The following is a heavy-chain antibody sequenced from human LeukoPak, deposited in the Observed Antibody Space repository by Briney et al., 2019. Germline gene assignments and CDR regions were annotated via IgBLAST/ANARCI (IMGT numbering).Heavy chain of an antibody. V-gene: IGHV3-11*05. Sequence: GGSLRLSCAASGFXFSDYYITWIRQAPGKGLEWVSYISSSTHYTNYADSVKGRFTISRDNAKNSLYLQMNSLRAEDTAVYYCARDPETWQAAWGQGTMVTVSS. J-gene: IGHJ4*02. CDR2: ISSSTHYT. CDR1: GFXFSDYY. CDR3: ARDPETWQAA. D-gene: IGHD6-25*01.